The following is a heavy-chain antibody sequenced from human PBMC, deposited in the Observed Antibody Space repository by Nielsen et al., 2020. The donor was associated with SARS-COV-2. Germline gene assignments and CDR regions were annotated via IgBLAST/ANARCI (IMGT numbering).Heavy chain of an antibody. D-gene: IGHD5-18*01. V-gene: IGHV4-59*08. CDR3: AGTGYSSSDY. Sequence: SETLSLTCAVYGGSFSSYYWSWIRQPPGKGLEWIGYIYYSGSTNYNPSLKSRVTISVDTSKNQFSLKLSSVTAADTAVYYCAGTGYSSSDYWGQGTLVTVSS. CDR1: GGSFSSYY. CDR2: IYYSGST. J-gene: IGHJ4*02.